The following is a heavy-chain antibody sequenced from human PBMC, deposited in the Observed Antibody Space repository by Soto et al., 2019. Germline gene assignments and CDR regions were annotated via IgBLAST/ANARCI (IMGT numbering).Heavy chain of an antibody. Sequence: SETLSLTCTVSGGSISSYYWSWIRQPPGKGLEWIGYIYYSGGTNYNPSLKSRVTISVDTSKNQFSLKLSSVTAAETAVYYCARSQWLDYWGQGTLVTVSS. CDR3: ARSQWLDY. J-gene: IGHJ4*02. CDR1: GGSISSYY. D-gene: IGHD6-19*01. V-gene: IGHV4-59*01. CDR2: IYYSGGT.